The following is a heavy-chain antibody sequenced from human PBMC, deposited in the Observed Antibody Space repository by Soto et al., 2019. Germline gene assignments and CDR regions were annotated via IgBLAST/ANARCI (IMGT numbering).Heavy chain of an antibody. CDR3: ARDPGYGLPFLEYLFH. V-gene: IGHV3-66*01. J-gene: IGHJ4*02. D-gene: IGHD3-3*01. CDR2: IHRGGNT. Sequence: EVQLVESGGGLVQPGGSLRLSCAASGFTVSSYYMSWVRQAPGKGLEWVSIIHRGGNTYYADSVKGRFTISRDNSNNMLFLQMNSLRADATAVYYCARDPGYGLPFLEYLFHRGQGTLVTVSS. CDR1: GFTVSSYY.